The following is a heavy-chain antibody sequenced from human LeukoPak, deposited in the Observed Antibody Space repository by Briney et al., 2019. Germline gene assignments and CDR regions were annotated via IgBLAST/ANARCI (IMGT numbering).Heavy chain of an antibody. V-gene: IGHV3-21*01. CDR2: ISSSSSYI. J-gene: IGHJ4*02. CDR3: ARVGQDQYYFDY. CDR1: GFTFSSYS. D-gene: IGHD2-2*01. Sequence: PGGSLTLSCAASGFTFSSYSMNWVRQAPGKGLEWVSSISSSSSYIYYADSVKGRFTISRDNAKNSLYLQMNSLRAEDTAVYYCARVGQDQYYFDYWGQGTLVTVSS.